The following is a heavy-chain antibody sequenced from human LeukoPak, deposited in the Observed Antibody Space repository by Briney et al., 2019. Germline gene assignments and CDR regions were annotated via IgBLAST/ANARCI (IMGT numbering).Heavy chain of an antibody. D-gene: IGHD3-3*01. Sequence: GGSLRLSCAASGFIFSNYGMHWVRQAPGKGLEWVAVISHDGRTEFYADSVKGRFTISRDNSKNTLYLQMNSLRAEDTAVYYCAKVFGVDIGRDYWGQGTLVTVSS. CDR3: AKVFGVDIGRDY. V-gene: IGHV3-30*18. J-gene: IGHJ4*02. CDR2: ISHDGRTE. CDR1: GFIFSNYG.